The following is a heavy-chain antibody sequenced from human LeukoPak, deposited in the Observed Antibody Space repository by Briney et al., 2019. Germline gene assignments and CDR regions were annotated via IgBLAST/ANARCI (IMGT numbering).Heavy chain of an antibody. CDR3: AREDDCSSTSCYRY. Sequence: ASVKVSCKASGGTFSSYAISWVRQAPGQGLEWMGRIIPILGIANYAQKFQGRVTITADKSTSTAYMELSSLRSEDTAVYYCAREDDCSSTSCYRYWGQGTLVTVSS. J-gene: IGHJ4*02. CDR2: IIPILGIA. D-gene: IGHD2-2*02. V-gene: IGHV1-69*04. CDR1: GGTFSSYA.